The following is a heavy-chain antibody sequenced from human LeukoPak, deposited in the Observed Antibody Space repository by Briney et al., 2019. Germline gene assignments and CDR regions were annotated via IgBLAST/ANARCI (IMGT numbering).Heavy chain of an antibody. CDR3: ARKVHTGTTF. V-gene: IGHV4-39*01. D-gene: IGHD1-7*01. CDR1: GGSISSSSYY. Sequence: PSETLSLTCTVSGGSISSSSYYWGWIRQPPGKGLEWIGSIYYSGSTYYNPSLKSRVTISVDTSKNQFSLKLSSVTAADTAVYYCARKVHTGTTFWGQGTLVTVSP. J-gene: IGHJ4*02. CDR2: IYYSGST.